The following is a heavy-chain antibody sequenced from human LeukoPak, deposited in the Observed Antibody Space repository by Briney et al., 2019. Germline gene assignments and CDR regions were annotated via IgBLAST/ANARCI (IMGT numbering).Heavy chain of an antibody. D-gene: IGHD6-13*01. CDR2: ISSSSSYI. J-gene: IGHJ4*02. Sequence: GGSLRLSCAASGFTFSSYSMNWVRQAPGKGLEWVSSISSSSSYIYYADSVKGRFTISRDNAKNSLYLQMNSLRAEGTAVYYCASRRGPGYSSSWYAGYWGQGTLVTVSS. CDR1: GFTFSSYS. CDR3: ASRRGPGYSSSWYAGY. V-gene: IGHV3-21*01.